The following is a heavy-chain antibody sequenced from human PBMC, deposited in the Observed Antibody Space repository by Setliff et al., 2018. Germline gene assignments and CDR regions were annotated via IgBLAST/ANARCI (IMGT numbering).Heavy chain of an antibody. J-gene: IGHJ6*03. CDR1: GYSFTKYW. V-gene: IGHV5-51*01. Sequence: GESLTISCKAAGYSFTKYWIGWVRQMPGKGLEWMGIIDPADSDTTYSPSFQGQVTISADKSIGTAYLQWSSLKASDTAIYYCARRGWGSSSGDCYSPKGCYYYYMDVWGKGTTVTV. D-gene: IGHD2-21*02. CDR3: ARRGWGSSSGDCYSPKGCYYYYMDV. CDR2: IDPADSDT.